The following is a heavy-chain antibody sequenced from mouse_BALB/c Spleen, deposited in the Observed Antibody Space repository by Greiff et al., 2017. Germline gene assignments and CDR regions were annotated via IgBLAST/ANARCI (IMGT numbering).Heavy chain of an antibody. CDR3: ALTTGDWYFDV. D-gene: IGHD1-1*01. CDR1: GFTFSSYA. CDR2: ISSGGSYT. Sequence: DVKLVESGGGLVKPGGSLKLSCAASGFTFSSYAMSWVRQSPEKRLEWVAEISSGGSYTYYPDTVTGRFTISRDNAKNTLYLEMSSLRSEDTAMYYCALTTGDWYFDVWGAGTTVTVSS. J-gene: IGHJ1*01. V-gene: IGHV5-9-4*01.